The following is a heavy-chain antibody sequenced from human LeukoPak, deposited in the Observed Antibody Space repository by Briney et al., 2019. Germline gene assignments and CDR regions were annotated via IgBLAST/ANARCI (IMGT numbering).Heavy chain of an antibody. CDR1: GFIFSRYS. J-gene: IGHJ4*02. D-gene: IGHD5-18*01. Sequence: PGGSLRLSCAASGFIFSRYSMNWVRQVPGKGLEWVSSISAISGYIYYADSVKGRFTISRDNAKNSLYLQMNSLRAEDTALYYCARENGYSYGYEVDCWGRGTLVTVSS. V-gene: IGHV3-21*01. CDR2: ISAISGYI. CDR3: ARENGYSYGYEVDC.